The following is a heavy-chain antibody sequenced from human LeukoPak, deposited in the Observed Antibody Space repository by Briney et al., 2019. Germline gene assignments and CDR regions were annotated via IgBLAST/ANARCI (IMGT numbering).Heavy chain of an antibody. CDR2: ISGSGGST. J-gene: IGHJ4*02. V-gene: IGHV3-23*01. CDR3: AKDLEYSYGFSGDY. Sequence: PGGSLRLSCAASGFTFSSYAMSWVRQAPGKGLEWVSAISGSGGSTYYADSVKGRLTISRDNSKNTLHLQMNSLRAEDTAAYYCAKDLEYSYGFSGDYWGQGTLVTVSS. D-gene: IGHD5-18*01. CDR1: GFTFSSYA.